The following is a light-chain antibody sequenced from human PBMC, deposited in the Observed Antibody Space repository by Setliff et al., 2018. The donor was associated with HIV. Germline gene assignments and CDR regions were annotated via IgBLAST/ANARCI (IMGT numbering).Light chain of an antibody. CDR1: SSDVGGYNY. CDR2: EVT. J-gene: IGLJ1*01. V-gene: IGLV2-8*01. Sequence: ALTQPPSASGSPGQSVTISCTGTSSDVGGYNYVSWYQQHPGKAPKLMIYEVTKRPSGVPDRFSGSKSGNTASLTVSGLQAEDEADYYCSSFAGSNNVFGTGTKV. CDR3: SSFAGSNNV.